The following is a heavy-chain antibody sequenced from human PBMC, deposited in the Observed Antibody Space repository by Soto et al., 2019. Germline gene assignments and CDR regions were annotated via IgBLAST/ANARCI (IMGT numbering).Heavy chain of an antibody. V-gene: IGHV3-30*18. CDR3: AKDPSTLGIAVAGTRDYFDY. CDR2: ISYDGSNK. Sequence: GGSLRLSCAASGFTFSSYGMHWVRQAPGKGLQWVAVISYDGSNKYYADSVKGRFTISGDNSKNTLYLQMNSLRAEDTAVYYCAKDPSTLGIAVAGTRDYFDYWGQGTLVTVSS. D-gene: IGHD6-19*01. J-gene: IGHJ4*02. CDR1: GFTFSSYG.